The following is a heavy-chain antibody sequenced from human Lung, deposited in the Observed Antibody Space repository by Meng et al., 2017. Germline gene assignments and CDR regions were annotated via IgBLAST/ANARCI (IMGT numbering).Heavy chain of an antibody. CDR2: INPKSGDT. J-gene: IGHJ4*02. CDR3: ARDEDISAAGKLFGDY. CDR1: GYNFPDYY. Sequence: QVELVQAGAEGNKPGASVKVSCKPSGYNFPDYYIHWVRRAPGQGLEWMGRINPKSGDTHYAQKFQARVTMTGDTSISTAYMELSGLRSDDTAMYYCARDEDISAAGKLFGDYWGQGTLVTLSS. D-gene: IGHD6-25*01. V-gene: IGHV1-2*06.